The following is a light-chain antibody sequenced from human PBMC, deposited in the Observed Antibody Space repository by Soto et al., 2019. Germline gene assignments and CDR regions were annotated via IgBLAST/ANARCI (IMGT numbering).Light chain of an antibody. J-gene: IGKJ5*01. CDR2: DTS. CDR3: QQRSDWPIT. CDR1: QSVRSY. Sequence: DIVLTQSPATLSLSPGERATLSCRASQSVRSYLAWYQQKPGQAPRLLIYDTSNRATGIPARFSGSGSGTAFTLTISSLEPEDFAVYYCQQRSDWPITFGQGTRLEMK. V-gene: IGKV3-11*01.